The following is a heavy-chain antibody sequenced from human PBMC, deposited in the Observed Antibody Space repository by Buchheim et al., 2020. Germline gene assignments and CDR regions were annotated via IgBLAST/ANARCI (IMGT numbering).Heavy chain of an antibody. J-gene: IGHJ4*02. D-gene: IGHD5-18*01. V-gene: IGHV3-23*01. CDR1: GFSLRSHA. CDR2: IGGSDST. Sequence: EEQLLESGGGLVQPGGSLRLSCAASGFSLRSHAMSWVRQAPGKGLEWVSGIGGSDSTHYADSVKGRFTISRDNSKNALFLQMNSLRAEDTAVYYCARDRGFLVDTGSLNCWGQGTL. CDR3: ARDRGFLVDTGSLNC.